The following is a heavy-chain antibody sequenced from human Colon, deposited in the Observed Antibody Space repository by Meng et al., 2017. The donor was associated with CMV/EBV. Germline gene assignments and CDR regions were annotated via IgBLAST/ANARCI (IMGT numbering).Heavy chain of an antibody. J-gene: IGHJ1*01. Sequence: SQTLSLTCGISGDSVSSNTAAWNWIRQSPSRGLEWLGRTFYRSKWYNDYGPSVKGRVTINPDTSKNQFSLHLNSVTPEDTAVYYCARDLSGTYFHWGQGTLVTVS. CDR1: GDSVSSNTAA. CDR3: ARDLSGTYFH. V-gene: IGHV6-1*01. D-gene: IGHD1-26*01. CDR2: TFYRSKWYN.